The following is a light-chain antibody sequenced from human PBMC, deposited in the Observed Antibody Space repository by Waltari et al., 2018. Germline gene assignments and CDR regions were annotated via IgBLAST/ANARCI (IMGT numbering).Light chain of an antibody. Sequence: DIQMTQSPSSLSASVGDRVTITCRARENVNNYLNWYQQKPGKAPKLLLYKAATLQSGVPSRFSGSGSGTDYTFTISSLQSEDVATYYCQHGYGTPLTFGGGTKVEIK. CDR2: KAA. J-gene: IGKJ4*01. CDR3: QHGYGTPLT. CDR1: ENVNNY. V-gene: IGKV1-39*01.